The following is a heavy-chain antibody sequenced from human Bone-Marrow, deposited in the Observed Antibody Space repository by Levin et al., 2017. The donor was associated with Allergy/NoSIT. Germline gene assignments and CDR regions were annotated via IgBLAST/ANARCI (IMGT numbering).Heavy chain of an antibody. CDR1: GFTFSSYE. D-gene: IGHD6-13*01. J-gene: IGHJ6*03. Sequence: GGSLRLSCAASGFTFSSYEMNWVRQAPGKGLEWVSYISSSGSTIYYADSVKGRFTISRDNAKNSLYLQMNSLRAEDTAVYYCARVPIAAAGTYYYYYYMDVWGKGTTVTVSS. V-gene: IGHV3-48*03. CDR2: ISSSGSTI. CDR3: ARVPIAAAGTYYYYYYMDV.